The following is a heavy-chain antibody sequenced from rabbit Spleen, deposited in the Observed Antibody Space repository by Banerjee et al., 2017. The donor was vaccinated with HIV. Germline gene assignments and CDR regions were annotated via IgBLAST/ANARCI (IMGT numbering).Heavy chain of an antibody. CDR2: IYTGSSGST. CDR3: ARNPAGYGWTKRSNL. D-gene: IGHD6-1*01. Sequence: QEQLVESRGGLVQPGESLTLTCTASGFSFSNNYYMCWVRQAPGKGLEWIGCIYTGSSGSTTYASWAKGRFTISKTSSTTVTLQMTSLTAADTATYFCARNPAGYGWTKRSNLWGPGTLVTV. CDR1: GFSFSNNYY. V-gene: IGHV1S45*01. J-gene: IGHJ4*01.